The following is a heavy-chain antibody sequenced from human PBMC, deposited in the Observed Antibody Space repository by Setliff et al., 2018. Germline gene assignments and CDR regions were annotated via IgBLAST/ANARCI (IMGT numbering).Heavy chain of an antibody. CDR2: IQTSGTT. J-gene: IGHJ6*03. CDR3: AREDGPNYYYHYMDI. Sequence: KASETLSLTCTVSGGSISSGNYYWSWIRQPAGKGLEWIGHIQTSGTTNYNPSLKSRVTISVDTSKNQFSLKLSAVTAADTAVYFCAREDGPNYYYHYMDIWGKGTTVTVSS. D-gene: IGHD2-8*01. V-gene: IGHV4-61*09. CDR1: GGSISSGNYY.